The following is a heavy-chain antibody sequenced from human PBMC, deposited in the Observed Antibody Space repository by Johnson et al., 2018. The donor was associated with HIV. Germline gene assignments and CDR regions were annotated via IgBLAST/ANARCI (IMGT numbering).Heavy chain of an antibody. J-gene: IGHJ3*02. CDR2: TGSGGST. Sequence: VQLVESGGGLIQPGGSLRLSCAASGFTVSSNYMSWVRQAPGKGLEWVSAITGSGGSTYYADSVKGRFTISRDNSKNTLYLQLNRLRDVDTAVYYCVRESLRRIPVPGPGDAAFDIWGSGTLVTVSS. CDR3: VRESLRRIPVPGPGDAAFDI. V-gene: IGHV3-53*01. D-gene: IGHD6-19*01. CDR1: GFTVSSNY.